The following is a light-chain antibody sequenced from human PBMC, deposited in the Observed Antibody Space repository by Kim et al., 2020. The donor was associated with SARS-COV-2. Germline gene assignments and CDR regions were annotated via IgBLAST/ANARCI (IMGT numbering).Light chain of an antibody. CDR1: NSNIGTNA. J-gene: IGLJ3*02. CDR3: GTWDDSLDGWV. Sequence: GQRVEISCSGRNSNIGTNAVNWYQLLPGTAPKLLIYDNDKRPSGVPDRISGSKSGPSASLALSGLLFEDEADYYCGTWDDSLDGWVFGGGTQLTVL. V-gene: IGLV1-44*01. CDR2: DND.